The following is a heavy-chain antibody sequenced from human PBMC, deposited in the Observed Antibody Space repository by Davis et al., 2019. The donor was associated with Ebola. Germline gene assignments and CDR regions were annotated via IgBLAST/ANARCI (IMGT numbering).Heavy chain of an antibody. J-gene: IGHJ4*02. Sequence: SETLSLTCTVSGASIDRSTYYWGWIRQPPGKGLEWVASIYYTGNLYYNPSLQSRVTISLDTSTNQFSLRLTSVTAADTALFFCARGKGVWDSWGQGILVTVSS. V-gene: IGHV4-39*01. CDR1: GASIDRSTYY. CDR2: IYYTGNL. D-gene: IGHD3-16*01. CDR3: ARGKGVWDS.